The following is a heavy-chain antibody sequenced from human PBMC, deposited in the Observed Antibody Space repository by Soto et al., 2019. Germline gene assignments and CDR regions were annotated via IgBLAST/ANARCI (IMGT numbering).Heavy chain of an antibody. V-gene: IGHV1-46*03. CDR2: INPSGGSA. CDR1: GYTFTSNY. Sequence: ASVKVSCKASGYTFTSNYMHWVRQAPGQGLEWMGVINPSGGSASYTQKFQGRITLTRDTSTSTVYMELSSLRSEDTAMYYCARGRYNYGPNDYWGQGTLVTVSS. J-gene: IGHJ4*02. CDR3: ARGRYNYGPNDY. D-gene: IGHD5-18*01.